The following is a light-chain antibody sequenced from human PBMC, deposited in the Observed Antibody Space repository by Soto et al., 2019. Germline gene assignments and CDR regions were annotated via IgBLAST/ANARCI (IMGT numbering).Light chain of an antibody. V-gene: IGKV3-20*01. CDR1: QSVANNY. Sequence: EVVLTQSPGTLSLSPGESATLSCRASQSVANNYLAWYQQRPGQAPRLLIYAASSRAAGIPDRFSGSGSGTDFTLTISRLEPEDFGVFYCNHYSRSPIFTFGPGTTVDMK. CDR3: NHYSRSPIFT. CDR2: AAS. J-gene: IGKJ3*01.